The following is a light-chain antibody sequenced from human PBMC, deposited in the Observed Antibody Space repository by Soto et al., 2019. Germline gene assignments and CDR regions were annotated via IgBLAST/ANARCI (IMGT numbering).Light chain of an antibody. Sequence: DIHMTQSQSSVSASVGDRFTITCRASQGISNWLGWYQQKPGKATKLLIYAATSLQRGVPSRFSGGGSGTDFTLTISILPEEVVTTYCCQRANSPPLTFGGGTKVDIK. CDR1: QGISNW. V-gene: IGKV1-12*01. CDR2: AAT. CDR3: QRANSPPLT. J-gene: IGKJ4*01.